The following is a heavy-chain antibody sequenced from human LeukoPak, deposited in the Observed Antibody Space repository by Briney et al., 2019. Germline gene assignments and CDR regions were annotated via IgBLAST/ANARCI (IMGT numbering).Heavy chain of an antibody. D-gene: IGHD6-25*01. Sequence: GGSLRLSCAASGFTFSSYAMSWVRQAPGKGLEWVSAISGSGGNTYYIDSVKGRFTISRDNSKNTLDLQMNSLRAEDTAVYYCAKDLGKVSSSEGYMDVWGKGTTVTVSS. CDR3: AKDLGKVSSSEGYMDV. CDR2: ISGSGGNT. CDR1: GFTFSSYA. J-gene: IGHJ6*03. V-gene: IGHV3-23*01.